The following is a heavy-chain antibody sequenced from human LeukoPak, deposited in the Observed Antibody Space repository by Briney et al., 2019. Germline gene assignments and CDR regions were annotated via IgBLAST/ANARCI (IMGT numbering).Heavy chain of an antibody. CDR3: ARHSLDQLLDY. Sequence: SETLSLTCTVSGGSISSGGYYWSWIRQPPGKGLEWIGSIYYSGSTYYNPSLKSRVTISVDTSKNQFSLKLSSVTAADTAVYYCARHSLDQLLDYWGQGTLVTVSS. J-gene: IGHJ4*02. V-gene: IGHV4-39*01. CDR2: IYYSGST. CDR1: GGSISSGGYY. D-gene: IGHD2-2*01.